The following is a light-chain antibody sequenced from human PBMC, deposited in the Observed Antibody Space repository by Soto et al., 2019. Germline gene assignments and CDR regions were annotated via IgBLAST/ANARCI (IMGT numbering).Light chain of an antibody. J-gene: IGKJ5*01. CDR1: QSLSSRN. CDR2: AAS. Sequence: EILFTQSPATLSLSPGERATLSCRATQSLSSRNLACYQPTPGQAPSPLIYAASSRATGIPVRFSGSGSGTDFTLTLSRLEPEDFALYDGQHFSNSPSITFCPGTRLEIK. CDR3: QHFSNSPSIT. V-gene: IGKV3-20*01.